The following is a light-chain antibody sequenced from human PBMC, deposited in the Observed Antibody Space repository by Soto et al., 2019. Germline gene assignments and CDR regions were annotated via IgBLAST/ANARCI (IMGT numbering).Light chain of an antibody. CDR3: QQIYSTPT. J-gene: IGKJ4*01. CDR1: QTISRA. V-gene: IGKV1-39*01. Sequence: DIQMTQSTSSLSASVGDRVTITCRASQTISRALNWYQQKPGKAPKLMIYAASILQSGVPSRFSGSGSGTDFILTISSLQPEDFATYYCQQIYSTPTFGGGTKVEIK. CDR2: AAS.